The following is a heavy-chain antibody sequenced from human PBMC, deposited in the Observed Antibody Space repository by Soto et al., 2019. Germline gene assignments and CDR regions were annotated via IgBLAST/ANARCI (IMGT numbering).Heavy chain of an antibody. Sequence: GGSLRLSCAASRFTFSDYYMSWIRQAPGKGLEWVSYISSSSTYTNYADSVKGRFTISRDNAKNSLYLQMKSLRAEDTAVYFCASRMNTVTHGDFDIWGQGTMVTVSS. CDR1: RFTFSDYY. CDR2: ISSSSTYT. D-gene: IGHD4-17*01. V-gene: IGHV3-11*06. J-gene: IGHJ3*02. CDR3: ASRMNTVTHGDFDI.